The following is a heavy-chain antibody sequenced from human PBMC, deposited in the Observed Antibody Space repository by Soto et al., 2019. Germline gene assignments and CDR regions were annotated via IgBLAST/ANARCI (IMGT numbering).Heavy chain of an antibody. Sequence: QVQLVQSGAEVKKPGASVKVSCKASGYTFTSYDINWVRQATGQGLEWMGWMKPNSGNTGYAQKFQGRVTMTRNTSRSTAYMELSSLRSEDADVYYCAGSLYGDNVDYWGQGPLVTVSS. D-gene: IGHD4-17*01. CDR1: GYTFTSYD. J-gene: IGHJ4*02. V-gene: IGHV1-8*01. CDR3: AGSLYGDNVDY. CDR2: MKPNSGNT.